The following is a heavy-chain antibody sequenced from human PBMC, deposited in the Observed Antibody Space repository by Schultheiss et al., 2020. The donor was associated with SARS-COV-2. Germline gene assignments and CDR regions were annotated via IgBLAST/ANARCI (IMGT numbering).Heavy chain of an antibody. D-gene: IGHD6-19*01. Sequence: ASVKVSCKASGYTFTSYGISWVRQAPGQGLEWMGWINPNSGGTNYAQKFQGRVTMTTDTSTSTAYMELSRLRSDDTAVYYCARNRWVAGRILAQSNWFDPWGQGTLVTVSS. CDR2: INPNSGGT. CDR3: ARNRWVAGRILAQSNWFDP. J-gene: IGHJ5*02. V-gene: IGHV1-18*04. CDR1: GYTFTSYG.